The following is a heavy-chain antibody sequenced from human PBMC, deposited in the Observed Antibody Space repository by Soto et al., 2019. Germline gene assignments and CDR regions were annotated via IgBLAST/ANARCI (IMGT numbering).Heavy chain of an antibody. CDR3: AREGYCSGGSCYSYAFDI. J-gene: IGHJ3*02. Sequence: PGGSLRLSCAASGFTFSSYAMHWLRQAPGKGLECVAVISYDGSNKYYADSVKGRFTISRDNSKNTLYLQMNSLRAEDTAVYYCAREGYCSGGSCYSYAFDIWGQGTMVTVS. CDR2: ISYDGSNK. D-gene: IGHD2-15*01. V-gene: IGHV3-30-3*01. CDR1: GFTFSSYA.